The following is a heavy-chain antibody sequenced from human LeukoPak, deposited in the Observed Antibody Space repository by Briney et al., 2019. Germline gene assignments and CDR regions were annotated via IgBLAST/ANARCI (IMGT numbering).Heavy chain of an antibody. Sequence: PGGSLRLSCSVSGFTLRSYWMSWVRQAQGKGLGWVANIKEDGSEKSYVNSVTDRFTTSRDNATNALYLQMTSLRAEDTGVYLCARGRGGFDYWGQGKVVTVSS. V-gene: IGHV3-7*01. J-gene: IGHJ4*02. CDR1: GFTLRSYW. CDR3: ARGRGGFDY. CDR2: IKEDGSEK.